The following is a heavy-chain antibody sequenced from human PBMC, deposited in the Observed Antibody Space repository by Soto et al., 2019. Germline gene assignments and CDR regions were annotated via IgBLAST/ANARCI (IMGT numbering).Heavy chain of an antibody. CDR2: VYYRGRS. CDR3: VSQRTTVPTQAYFDY. D-gene: IGHD4-17*01. J-gene: IGHJ4*02. Sequence: SETLSLTCTVSGGSVTNSSYYWGWIRQSPGKGLEWIGSVYYRGRSYSKSSVKSRVTISVDTSKNRFSLSLNSVTASDTAVYLCVSQRTTVPTQAYFDYRGAGALVTASS. CDR1: GGSVTNSSYY. V-gene: IGHV4-39*01.